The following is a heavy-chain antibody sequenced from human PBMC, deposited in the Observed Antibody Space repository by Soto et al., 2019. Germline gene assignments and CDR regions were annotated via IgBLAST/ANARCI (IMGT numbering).Heavy chain of an antibody. Sequence: QVQLVQSGAEVKKPGASVKVSCKASGYTFTSYAIHWVRQAPGQRLEWMGWINAGNGNTKYSQKFQGRVTITRDTSASTAYMEVSSLRYEDTAVYYCAIAPGSGGMDVWGQGTTVTVSS. D-gene: IGHD3-10*01. CDR3: AIAPGSGGMDV. CDR2: INAGNGNT. J-gene: IGHJ6*02. V-gene: IGHV1-3*01. CDR1: GYTFTSYA.